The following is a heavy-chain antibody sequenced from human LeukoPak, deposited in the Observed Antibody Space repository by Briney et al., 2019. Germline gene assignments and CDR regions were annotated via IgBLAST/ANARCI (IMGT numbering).Heavy chain of an antibody. J-gene: IGHJ4*02. D-gene: IGHD2/OR15-2a*01. CDR3: ARNMGDY. CDR2: INQDGTEK. CDR1: GFTFSTYW. Sequence: PGGSLRLSCAASGFTFSTYWMTWVRQAPGKGLEWVANINQDGTEKNYVDSVKGRLTISRDNAKNSLYLQMNSLRAEDTAVHYCARNMGDYWGQGNLVTVSS. V-gene: IGHV3-7*04.